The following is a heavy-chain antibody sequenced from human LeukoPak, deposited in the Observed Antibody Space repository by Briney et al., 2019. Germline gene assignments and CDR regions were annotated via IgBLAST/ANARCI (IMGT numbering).Heavy chain of an antibody. Sequence: GRSLRLSCAASGFTFDDYAMHWVRQAPGKGLEWVSGISWNSGTIGYADSVKGRFTISRDNAKNSLYLQMNSLRAEDMALYYCAKAPIPYGDYPPDYWGQGTLVTVSS. V-gene: IGHV3-9*03. CDR1: GFTFDDYA. CDR3: AKAPIPYGDYPPDY. J-gene: IGHJ4*02. D-gene: IGHD4-17*01. CDR2: ISWNSGTI.